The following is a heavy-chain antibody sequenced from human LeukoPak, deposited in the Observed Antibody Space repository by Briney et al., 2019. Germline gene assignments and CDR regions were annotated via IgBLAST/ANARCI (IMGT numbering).Heavy chain of an antibody. V-gene: IGHV4-59*08. J-gene: IGHJ1*01. CDR3: ARHFAGYGVLQH. CDR2: IYYSGTT. D-gene: IGHD5-18*01. Sequence: PSETLSLTCSVSGGSMSSYYWSWIRQPPGKGLEWIGYIYYSGTTNYNPSLKSRVTISVDTSKNQFSLKVNSLTAADTAVYYCARHFAGYGVLQHWGQGTLVTVSS. CDR1: GGSMSSYY.